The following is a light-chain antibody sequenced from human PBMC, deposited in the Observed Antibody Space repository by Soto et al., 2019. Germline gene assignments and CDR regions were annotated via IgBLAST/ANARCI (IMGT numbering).Light chain of an antibody. J-gene: IGKJ5*01. Sequence: EVVLTQSPATLSVSPGEGATLSCRASQSVNLYLALYQQKPGQAPRVIIYGVSTRATGVPGRFSGSGSGTEFTLTIRTLQSEDSAVYYCQQYNNWPSTCGQGTRLEIK. CDR1: QSVNLY. V-gene: IGKV3-15*01. CDR2: GVS. CDR3: QQYNNWPST.